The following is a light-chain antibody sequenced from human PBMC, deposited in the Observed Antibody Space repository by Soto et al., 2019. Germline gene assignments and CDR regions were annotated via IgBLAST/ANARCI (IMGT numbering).Light chain of an antibody. CDR1: SSDVGSYNY. J-gene: IGLJ1*01. Sequence: QSVLTQPASVSGSPGQSITISCTGTSSDVGSYNYVSWYQQHPGKAPKLMIYEVRNRPSGVSDRFSASKSGNTASLTVSGLQAEDEADYYCSSHGGANNLYVFGTGTKVTV. CDR3: SSHGGANNLYV. CDR2: EVR. V-gene: IGLV2-8*01.